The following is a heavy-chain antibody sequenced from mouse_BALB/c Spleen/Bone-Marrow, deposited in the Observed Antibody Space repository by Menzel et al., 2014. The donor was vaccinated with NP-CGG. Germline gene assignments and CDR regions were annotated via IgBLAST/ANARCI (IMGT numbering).Heavy chain of an antibody. CDR3: ARRTTTVVATDY. CDR2: INPSNGRT. V-gene: IGHV1S81*02. CDR1: GYTFTSYW. J-gene: IGHJ2*01. D-gene: IGHD1-1*01. Sequence: VQLVESGAELVKPGASVKLSCKASGYTFTSYWMHWVKQRPGQGLEWIGEINPSNGRTNYNEKFKSKATLTVDKSSSXAYMQLSSLTSEDSAVYYCARRTTTVVATDYWGQGTTLTVSS.